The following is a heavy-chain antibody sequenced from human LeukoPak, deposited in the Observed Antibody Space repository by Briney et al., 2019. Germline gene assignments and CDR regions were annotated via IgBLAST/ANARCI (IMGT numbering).Heavy chain of an antibody. CDR3: ARAAYYYDSSGYSFDP. Sequence: SETLSLTCAVYGGSFSGYYWSWIRQPPGNGLEWIGEINHSGSTNYNPSLKSRVTISVDTSKNQFSLKLSSVTAADTAVYYCARAAYYYDSSGYSFDPWGQGTLVTVSS. V-gene: IGHV4-34*01. J-gene: IGHJ5*02. CDR1: GGSFSGYY. CDR2: INHSGST. D-gene: IGHD3-22*01.